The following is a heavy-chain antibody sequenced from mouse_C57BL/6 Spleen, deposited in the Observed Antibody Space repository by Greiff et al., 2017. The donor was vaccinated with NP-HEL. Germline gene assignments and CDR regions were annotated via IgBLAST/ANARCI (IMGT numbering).Heavy chain of an antibody. CDR2: IDPSDSET. D-gene: IGHD1-1*01. CDR3: ARGTTVDAYWYFDV. Sequence: QVQLKQPGAELVRPGSSVKLSCKASGYTFPSYWMHWVKQRPIQGLEWIGNIDPSDSETQYNQKFKDKATLTVDKSSSTAYMQLSSLTSEDSAVYYCARGTTVDAYWYFDVWGTGTTVTVSS. CDR1: GYTFPSYW. J-gene: IGHJ1*03. V-gene: IGHV1-52*01.